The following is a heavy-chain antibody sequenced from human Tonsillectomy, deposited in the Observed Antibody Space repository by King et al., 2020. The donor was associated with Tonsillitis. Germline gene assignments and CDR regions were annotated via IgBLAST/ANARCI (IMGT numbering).Heavy chain of an antibody. J-gene: IGHJ4*02. CDR2: INPNSGGT. D-gene: IGHD3-3*01. CDR3: ASGGFRRITIFGGSDYFDY. Sequence: VQLVESGAEVKKPGASVKVSCKASGYTFTGYYMHWVRQAPGQGLEWMGWINPNSGGTNYAQKFQGWVTMTRDTSISTAYMELSRLRSDDTAVYYCASGGFRRITIFGGSDYFDYWGQGTLVTVSS. CDR1: GYTFTGYY. V-gene: IGHV1-2*04.